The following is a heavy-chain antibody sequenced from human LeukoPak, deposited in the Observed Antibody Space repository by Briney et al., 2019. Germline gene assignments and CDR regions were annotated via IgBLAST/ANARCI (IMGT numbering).Heavy chain of an antibody. D-gene: IGHD5-18*01. CDR3: AREQRGYSYGPAAFDI. CDR1: GGSFSGYY. Sequence: SETLSLTCAVYGGSFSGYYWSWIRQPPGKGLEWIGEINHSGSTNYNPSLKSRVTISVDTSKNQFSLKLSSVTAADTAVYYCAREQRGYSYGPAAFDIWGQGTMVTVSS. V-gene: IGHV4-34*01. CDR2: INHSGST. J-gene: IGHJ3*02.